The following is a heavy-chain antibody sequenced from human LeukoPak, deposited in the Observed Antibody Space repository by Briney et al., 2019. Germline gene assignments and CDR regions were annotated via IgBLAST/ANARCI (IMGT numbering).Heavy chain of an antibody. CDR2: IYTSGST. CDR3: ARGEQEHWYFDL. CDR1: GGSISSYY. Sequence: PSETLSLTCTVSGGSISSYYWSWIRQPAGRGLEWIGRIYTSGSTNYNPSLKSRVTMSVDTSRNQFSLKLSSVTAADTAVYYCARGEQEHWYFDLWGRGTLVTVSS. J-gene: IGHJ2*01. V-gene: IGHV4-4*07. D-gene: IGHD1-1*01.